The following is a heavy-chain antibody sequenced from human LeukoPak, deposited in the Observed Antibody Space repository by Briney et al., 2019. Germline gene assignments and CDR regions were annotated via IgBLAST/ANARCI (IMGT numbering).Heavy chain of an antibody. CDR3: ARVAGYYDSSGYNYFDY. Sequence: GASVTVSCKASGYTFTGYYMHWVRQAPGQGLEWMGWINPNSGGTNYAQKFQGRVTMTRDTSISTAYMELSRLRSDDTAVYYCARVAGYYDSSGYNYFDYWGQRTLVTVSS. CDR1: GYTFTGYY. V-gene: IGHV1-2*02. J-gene: IGHJ4*02. D-gene: IGHD3-22*01. CDR2: INPNSGGT.